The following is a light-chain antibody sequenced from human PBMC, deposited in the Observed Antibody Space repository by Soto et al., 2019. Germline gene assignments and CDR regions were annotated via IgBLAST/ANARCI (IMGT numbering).Light chain of an antibody. J-gene: IGKJ5*01. CDR3: QQYGGSAPIT. V-gene: IGKV3-15*01. Sequence: EIVMTQSPATLSVSPGDTATLSCRASQSIGSNVGWYQQKPGQAPRLLIYGASTRATGISARFSGSGSGTEFSLTISSLQSEDLAVYYCQQYGGSAPITFGQGTRLEIE. CDR1: QSIGSN. CDR2: GAS.